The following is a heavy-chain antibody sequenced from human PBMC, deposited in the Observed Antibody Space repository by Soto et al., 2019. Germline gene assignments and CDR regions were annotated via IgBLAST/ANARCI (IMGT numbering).Heavy chain of an antibody. CDR3: AADEAYYYDSSGYYHFDY. V-gene: IGHV1-58*01. Sequence: QMQLVQSGPEVKKPGTSVKVSCKASGFTFTSSAVQWVRQARGQRLEWIGWIVVGSGNTNYAQKFQERVTITRDMSTRTAYMELSSLRSEVTAVYYCAADEAYYYDSSGYYHFDYWGQGTLVTVSS. CDR2: IVVGSGNT. CDR1: GFTFTSSA. J-gene: IGHJ4*02. D-gene: IGHD3-22*01.